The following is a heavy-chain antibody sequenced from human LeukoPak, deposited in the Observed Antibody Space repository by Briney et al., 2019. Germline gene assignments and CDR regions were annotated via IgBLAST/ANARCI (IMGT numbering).Heavy chain of an antibody. D-gene: IGHD3-10*01. J-gene: IGHJ6*03. V-gene: IGHV3-23*01. Sequence: QPGGSLRLSCAASGFTFSSYAMSWVRQAPGKGLEWVSAISGSGGSTYYADSVKGRFTISRDNSKNTLYLQMNSLRAEDTAVYYCAKDGSPTTMVRGVYYMDVWGKGTTVTVSS. CDR2: ISGSGGST. CDR1: GFTFSSYA. CDR3: AKDGSPTTMVRGVYYMDV.